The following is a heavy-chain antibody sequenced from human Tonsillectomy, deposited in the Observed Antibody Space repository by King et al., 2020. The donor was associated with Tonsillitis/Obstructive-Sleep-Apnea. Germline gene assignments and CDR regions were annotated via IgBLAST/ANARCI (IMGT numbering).Heavy chain of an antibody. J-gene: IGHJ6*03. V-gene: IGHV3-13*01. D-gene: IGHD3-10*01. Sequence: VQLVESGGGLVRPGGSLRLSCAASGFTFSSYDMHWVRQAPGKGLEGVSTIGTTGDKYYPGSVKGRFTISRENAKNSLYLQMKNRRAGDTAVFYCARGGQLGEYYYYYMDVWGKGTTVTVSS. CDR2: IGTTGDK. CDR1: GFTFSSYD. CDR3: ARGGQLGEYYYYYMDV.